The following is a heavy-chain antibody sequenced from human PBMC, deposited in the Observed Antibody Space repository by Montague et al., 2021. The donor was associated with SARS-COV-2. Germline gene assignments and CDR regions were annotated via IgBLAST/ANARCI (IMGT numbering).Heavy chain of an antibody. J-gene: IGHJ4*02. CDR2: TYYRSKWYN. CDR3: ARIPVGSKYYLDF. D-gene: IGHD2-2*01. V-gene: IGHV6-1*01. Sequence: CAISGDSVSSNIATWNWIRQSPSRGLEWLGRTYYRSKWYNDYAESVKSRITIDPDTSKHQFSLHLDSVTPEDTAVYYCARIPVGSKYYLDFWGQGTLATVSS. CDR1: GDSVSSNIAT.